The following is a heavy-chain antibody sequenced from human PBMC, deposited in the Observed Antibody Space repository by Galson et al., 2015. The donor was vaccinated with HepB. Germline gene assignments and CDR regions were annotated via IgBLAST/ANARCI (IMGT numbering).Heavy chain of an antibody. CDR1: GGTFSSYA. V-gene: IGHV1-69*13. CDR2: IIPIFGTA. CDR3: ASLGYCSSTSCYRSGGKSDY. Sequence: SVKVSCKASGGTFSSYAISWVRQAPGQGLEWMGGIIPIFGTANYAQKFQGRVTITADESTSTAYMELSSLRSEDTAVYYCASLGYCSSTSCYRSGGKSDYWGQGTLVTVSS. J-gene: IGHJ4*01. D-gene: IGHD2-2*02.